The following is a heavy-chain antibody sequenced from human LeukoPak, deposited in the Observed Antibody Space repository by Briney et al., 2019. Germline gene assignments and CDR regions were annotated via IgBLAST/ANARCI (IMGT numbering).Heavy chain of an antibody. D-gene: IGHD6-19*01. J-gene: IGHJ4*02. CDR3: AKDARIAVAGTVDY. CDR2: ISYDGSNK. V-gene: IGHV3-30*18. CDR1: GFTFSSYG. Sequence: GRSLRLSCAASGFTFSSYGMHWVRQAPGKGLEWVAVISYDGSNKYYADSVKGRFTISRDNSKNTLYLQMNSLRAEDTAVYYCAKDARIAVAGTVDYWGQGTLVTVSS.